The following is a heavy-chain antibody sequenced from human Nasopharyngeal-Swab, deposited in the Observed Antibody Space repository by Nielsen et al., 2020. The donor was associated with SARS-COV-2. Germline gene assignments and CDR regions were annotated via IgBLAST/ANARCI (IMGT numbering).Heavy chain of an antibody. Sequence: SETLSSPALSLVSPSVVLPTTGPGSASPPGKGLEWIGRVSPTGSTYYNPSLKSRVTISVDTSRNQFSLNLNFVTAADTAFYYCARGVTSSAFFDDWGQGTQVTVSS. J-gene: IGHJ4*02. D-gene: IGHD2-21*02. V-gene: IGHV4-39*01. CDR3: ARGVTSSAFFDD. CDR2: VSPTGST. CDR1: VSPSVVLPTT.